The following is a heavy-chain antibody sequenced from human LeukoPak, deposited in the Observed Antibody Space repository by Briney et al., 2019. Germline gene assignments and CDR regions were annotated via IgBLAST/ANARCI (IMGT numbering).Heavy chain of an antibody. CDR2: IYHNGRT. Sequence: SETLSLTCTVSGASFSNDYWSWVRQASGKGLEWIGYIYHNGRTNYSPSLKSRIIMSIDTSQNQFSLKLTSVTAADTAVYYCARASEGIGYFDTWGRGSLVTVSS. J-gene: IGHJ4*02. CDR1: GASFSNDY. D-gene: IGHD3-3*01. V-gene: IGHV4-59*01. CDR3: ARASEGIGYFDT.